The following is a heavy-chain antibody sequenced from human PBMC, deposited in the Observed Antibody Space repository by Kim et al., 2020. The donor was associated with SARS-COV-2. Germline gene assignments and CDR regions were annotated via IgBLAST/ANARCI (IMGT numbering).Heavy chain of an antibody. CDR1: GYTFTTYG. Sequence: ASVKVSCKASGYTFTTYGISWVRQAPGQGLEWMGWISAYNGKTNYAQRLQGRVTMTTDTSTSTAFMELRSLRSDDTAVYYCARAGATVTTLRTFDCWGQGTLVTVSS. V-gene: IGHV1-18*01. CDR3: ARAGATVTTLRTFDC. J-gene: IGHJ4*02. CDR2: ISAYNGKT. D-gene: IGHD4-17*01.